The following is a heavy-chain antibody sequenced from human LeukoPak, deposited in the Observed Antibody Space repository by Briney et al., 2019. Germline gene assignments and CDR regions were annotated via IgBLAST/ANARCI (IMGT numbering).Heavy chain of an antibody. V-gene: IGHV4-4*07. D-gene: IGHD2-21*01. CDR2: IYTSGAT. CDR1: GDSISSTYY. CDR3: ARGVVIAPQTFDY. J-gene: IGHJ4*02. Sequence: SETLSLTCTVSGDSISSTYYWSWIRQPAGKGLEWIGRIYTSGATYYNPSLKSRVTISVDTSKNQFSLKLSSVTAADTAVYYCARGVVIAPQTFDYWGQGTLVTVSS.